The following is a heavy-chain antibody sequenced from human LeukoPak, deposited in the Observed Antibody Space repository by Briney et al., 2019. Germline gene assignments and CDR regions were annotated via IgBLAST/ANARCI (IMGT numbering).Heavy chain of an antibody. CDR1: GFSLTTRPLG. V-gene: IGHV2-5*02. Sequence: SGPTLVNPTPPLTLTCSFSGFSLTTRPLGVGWIRQPPVKALEWLAVIYWDDDKRYNPSLRTTLTVTTATSKNQVVLIMTNMDPVDTATYYCAHRRSGYDWNHGDFDYWGQGTLVTVSS. J-gene: IGHJ4*02. D-gene: IGHD3-22*01. CDR3: AHRRSGYDWNHGDFDY. CDR2: IYWDDDK.